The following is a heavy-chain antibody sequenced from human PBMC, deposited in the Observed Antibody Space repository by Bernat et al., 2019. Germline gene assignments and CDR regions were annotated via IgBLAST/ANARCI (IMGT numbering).Heavy chain of an antibody. J-gene: IGHJ4*02. CDR2: IIPIRGIA. CDR1: GGTFSSYA. V-gene: IGHV1-69*04. Sequence: QVQLVQPGAEVKKPGSSVKVSCTASGGTFSSYAISWVRQAPGQGLEWMGRIIPIRGIANYAQKFQGRVTITADKSTSTADMELSSLVSEDTAGYYCAREITGVTLGFFDYWGQGTLVTVSS. CDR3: AREITGVTLGFFDY. D-gene: IGHD4-23*01.